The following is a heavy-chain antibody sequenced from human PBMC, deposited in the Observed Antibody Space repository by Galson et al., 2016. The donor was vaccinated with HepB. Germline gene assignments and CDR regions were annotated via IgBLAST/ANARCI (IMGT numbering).Heavy chain of an antibody. V-gene: IGHV1-58*01. Sequence: SVKVSCKASGFTFTSSAVQWVRQARGQRLEWIGWIVVGSGNTNYAQKFQERVTITRDMSTSTAYMELSSLRSEDTAVYYCAAERVTSLDYYYYYGMDIWGRGTTVTVSS. CDR3: AAERVTSLDYYYYYGMDI. CDR1: GFTFTSSA. CDR2: IVVGSGNT. D-gene: IGHD2-2*01. J-gene: IGHJ6*02.